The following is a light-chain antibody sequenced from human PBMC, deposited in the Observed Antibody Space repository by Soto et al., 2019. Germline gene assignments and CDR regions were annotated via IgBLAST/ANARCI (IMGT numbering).Light chain of an antibody. J-gene: IGLJ3*02. V-gene: IGLV2-14*01. CDR3: SSYTSSTTWV. Sequence: QSVLTQPASVSGSPGQSITISCTGTSSDVGAYNYVSWYQQHPGKAPKLMIYEVSYRPSGVSDRFSGSRSGNTASLTISGLQAEDESDYYCSSYTSSTTWVFGGGTTLTVL. CDR2: EVS. CDR1: SSDVGAYNY.